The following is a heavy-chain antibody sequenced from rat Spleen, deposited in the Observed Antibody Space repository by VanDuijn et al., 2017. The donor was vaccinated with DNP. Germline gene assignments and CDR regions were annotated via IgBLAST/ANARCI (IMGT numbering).Heavy chain of an antibody. CDR2: ISYSGGT. CDR1: AYSITTNY. CDR3: ARWTLDPHYFDD. V-gene: IGHV3-1*01. Sequence: VQLQESGPGLVKPSQSLSLTCSVTAYSITTNYWGWIRKFPGDKMEWIGHISYSGGTTYNPSLKSRIFITRDTSKNQFFLPLNSVSTEETATYYCARWTLDPHYFDDWGQGVMVTVSS. J-gene: IGHJ2*01.